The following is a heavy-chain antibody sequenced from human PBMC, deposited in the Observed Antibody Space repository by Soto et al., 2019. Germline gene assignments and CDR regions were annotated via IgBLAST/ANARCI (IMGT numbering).Heavy chain of an antibody. CDR3: ARGGGGGPMRIAARFDY. D-gene: IGHD6-6*01. Sequence: QVQLVQSGAEVKKPGSSVKVSCKASGGTFSSYAISWVRQAPGQGLEWMGGIIPIFGTANYAQKFQGRVTITADESTSTAYRGRSSLGSEDTAVYYCARGGGGGPMRIAARFDYWGQGTLVTVSS. CDR2: IIPIFGTA. CDR1: GGTFSSYA. V-gene: IGHV1-69*01. J-gene: IGHJ4*02.